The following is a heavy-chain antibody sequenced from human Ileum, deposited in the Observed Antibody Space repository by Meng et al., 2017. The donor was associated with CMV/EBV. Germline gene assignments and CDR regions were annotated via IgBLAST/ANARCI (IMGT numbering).Heavy chain of an antibody. D-gene: IGHD5-24*01. CDR3: SRGADAYKSGRS. CDR1: GGSFSNYY. Sequence: QVPLTHWCSELLKPSETLPLTCGVYGGSFSNYYWIWIRQSPGKGLEWIGEIHPSGSTYYNPSLNSRVTMSVDTSKNQFSLNLRSVTAADTAVYYCSRGADAYKSGRSWGQGTLVTVSS. V-gene: IGHV4-34*01. CDR2: IHPSGST. J-gene: IGHJ5*02.